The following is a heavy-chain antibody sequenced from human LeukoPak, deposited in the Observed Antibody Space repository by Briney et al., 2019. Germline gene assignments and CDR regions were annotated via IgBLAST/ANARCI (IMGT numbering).Heavy chain of an antibody. D-gene: IGHD3-10*01. CDR3: ARDPKGRYYYGSGSSN. J-gene: IGHJ4*02. CDR2: ISYSGST. Sequence: SETLSLTCTDSGGSISSSSYYWGWIRQPPGKGLEWIGSISYSGSTYYNTSLKSRVTISVDTSKNQFSLKLSSVTAADTAVYYCARDPKGRYYYGSGSSNWGQGTLVTVSS. CDR1: GGSISSSSYY. V-gene: IGHV4-39*07.